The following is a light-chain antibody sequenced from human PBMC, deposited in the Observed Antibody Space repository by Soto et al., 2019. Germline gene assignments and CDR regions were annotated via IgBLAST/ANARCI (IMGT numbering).Light chain of an antibody. CDR3: LQHNSYPLT. Sequence: DIQMTQSPSSLSASVGDSVTITCRASQNIKTYLNWYQQKPGKAPNLLIYAASSLHSGVPSRFSGSGSGTDFTLTISSLQPEDFATYYCLQHNSYPLTFGGGTKVEIK. V-gene: IGKV1-17*01. CDR2: AAS. CDR1: QNIKTY. J-gene: IGKJ4*01.